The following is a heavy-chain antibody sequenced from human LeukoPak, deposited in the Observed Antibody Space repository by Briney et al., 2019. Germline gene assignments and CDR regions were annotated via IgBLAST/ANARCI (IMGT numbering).Heavy chain of an antibody. CDR1: GFTFSSYW. V-gene: IGHV3-74*01. CDR3: ARGPSGGNGFSY. J-gene: IGHJ4*02. Sequence: GGTLRLSCAASGFTFSSYWMHWGRQAPGKGLVLVSHIKSDGSSTNYADSVKGRFTISRDNAKNTLYLQMDSLRAEDTAVYYCARGPSGGNGFSYWGLGTLVTVSS. D-gene: IGHD2-15*01. CDR2: IKSDGSST.